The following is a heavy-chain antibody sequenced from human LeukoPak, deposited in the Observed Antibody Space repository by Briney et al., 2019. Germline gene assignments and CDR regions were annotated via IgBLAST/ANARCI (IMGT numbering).Heavy chain of an antibody. J-gene: IGHJ4*02. CDR3: ARGPLIAAAGTW. CDR2: INPSGGST. D-gene: IGHD6-13*01. CDR1: GYTFTSYY. Sequence: ASVKVSCKASGYTFTSYYMHWVRQAPGQGLEWMRIINPSGGSTSYAQKFQGRVTMTRDTSTSTVYMELNSLRAEDTAVYYCARGPLIAAAGTWWGQGTLVTVSS. V-gene: IGHV1-46*01.